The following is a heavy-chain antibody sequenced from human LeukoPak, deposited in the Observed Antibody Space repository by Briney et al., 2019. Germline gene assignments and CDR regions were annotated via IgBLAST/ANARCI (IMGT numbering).Heavy chain of an antibody. V-gene: IGHV1-18*04. J-gene: IGHJ4*02. CDR3: ARTRSIIAAAGTIDY. Sequence: ASVKVSCKTSGYSFTSYNLHWVRQAPGQGLEWMGWISAYNGNTNYAQKLQGRVTMTTDTSTSTAYMELRSLRSDDTAVYYCARTRSIIAAAGTIDYWGQGTLVTVSS. CDR1: GYSFTSYN. CDR2: ISAYNGNT. D-gene: IGHD6-13*01.